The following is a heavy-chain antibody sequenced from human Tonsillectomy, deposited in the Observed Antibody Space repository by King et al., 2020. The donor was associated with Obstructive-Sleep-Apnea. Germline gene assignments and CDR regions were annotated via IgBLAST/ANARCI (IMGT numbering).Heavy chain of an antibody. J-gene: IGHJ2*01. CDR1: GVSISSGGYY. CDR2: TYYSGST. CDR3: ARARFGELPEYWYFDL. D-gene: IGHD3-10*01. Sequence: VQLQESGPGLVKPSQTLSLTCTVSGVSISSGGYYWSWLRQHPGKCLEWIGYTYYSGSTYYNPSLKSRVTISVDTSKNQFSLKLSSVTAADTAVYYCARARFGELPEYWYFDLWGRGTLVTVSS. V-gene: IGHV4-31*03.